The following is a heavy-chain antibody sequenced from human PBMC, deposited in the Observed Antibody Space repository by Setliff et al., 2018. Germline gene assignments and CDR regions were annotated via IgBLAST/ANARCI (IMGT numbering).Heavy chain of an antibody. J-gene: IGHJ4*02. V-gene: IGHV1-18*01. CDR3: VRGPGPSVVVAIPFDH. Sequence: ASVKVSCKTSGYAFITFGMSWVRQAPGQGLEWMGWISPVYGTANYARKFQGRVTMTADTSTTTAYLELTSLRYDDTAVYYCVRGPGPSVVVAIPFDHWGQGSLVTVSS. CDR1: GYAFITFG. CDR2: ISPVYGTA. D-gene: IGHD3-22*01.